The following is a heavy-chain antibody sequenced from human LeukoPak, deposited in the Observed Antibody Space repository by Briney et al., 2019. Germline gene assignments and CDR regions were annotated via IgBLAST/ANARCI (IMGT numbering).Heavy chain of an antibody. CDR3: AKDLAAAGPYYYYGMDV. V-gene: IGHV3-15*07. D-gene: IGHD6-13*01. Sequence: PGGSLRLSCVASGFTFTNTWINWVRQAPGGGLEWVGRIRSKAAGGTTEYAAPVKGRFTISRDDSKNTLYLQMNSLRAEDTAVYYCAKDLAAAGPYYYYGMDVWGQGTTVTVSS. CDR2: IRSKAAGGTT. CDR1: GFTFTNTW. J-gene: IGHJ6*02.